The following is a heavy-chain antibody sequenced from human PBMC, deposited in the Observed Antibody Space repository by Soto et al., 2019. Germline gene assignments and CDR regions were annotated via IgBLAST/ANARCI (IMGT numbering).Heavy chain of an antibody. CDR3: ARVGGEGYSSSL. CDR1: GGTFSSYA. V-gene: IGHV1-69*12. D-gene: IGHD6-13*01. Sequence: QVQLVQSGAEVKKPGSSVKVSCKASGGTFSSYAISWVRQAPGQGLEWMGGIIPIFGTANYAQKIQGRVPSTEDESTSPAYMALSRLRCEDTAVYYCARVGGEGYSSSLWGQGTLVTVSS. J-gene: IGHJ4*02. CDR2: IIPIFGTA.